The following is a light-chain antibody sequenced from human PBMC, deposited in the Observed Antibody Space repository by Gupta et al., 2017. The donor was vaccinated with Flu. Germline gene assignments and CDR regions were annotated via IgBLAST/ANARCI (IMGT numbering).Light chain of an antibody. Sequence: SALTQPPSASGSPGQSVTIACTGTSSDVGGYNYVSWYQQHPGKAPKLIIYEVNQRPSGVPDRFSGSKSGNTASLTVSGLLAEDEADYYCCSYGGSKFFGGGTKLTVL. V-gene: IGLV2-8*01. CDR2: EVN. CDR1: SSDVGGYNY. CDR3: CSYGGSKF. J-gene: IGLJ2*01.